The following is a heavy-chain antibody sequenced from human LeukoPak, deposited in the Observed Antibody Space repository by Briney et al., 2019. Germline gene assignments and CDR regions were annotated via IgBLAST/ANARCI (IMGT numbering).Heavy chain of an antibody. CDR2: ISGDGGSI. CDR3: AKDTIPYGRSYYYMDV. D-gene: IGHD3-10*01. CDR1: GFTFVDYA. V-gene: IGHV3-43*02. J-gene: IGHJ6*03. Sequence: PGGSLRLSCAASGFTFVDYAMHWVRQAPGKGLEWVSLISGDGGSIYYADSVKGRFTVSRDNSKNSLYLHMSSLRTEDTALFYCAKDTIPYGRSYYYMDVWGKGTTVTVSS.